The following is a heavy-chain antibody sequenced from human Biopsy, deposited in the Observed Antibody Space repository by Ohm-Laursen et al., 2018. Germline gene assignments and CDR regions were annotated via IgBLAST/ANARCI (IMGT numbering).Heavy chain of an antibody. J-gene: IGHJ5*02. CDR2: MNPTSGNT. V-gene: IGHV1-8*01. Sequence: SANVSCKTSGYTLTSYEINWVRQATGQGLGWMGGMNPTSGNTGYAQNFQRRVTMTRNTSISTAYMELSSLRSEDTAVYICARADPPLFYYGSGSSIWFDPWGQGTLVTGSP. D-gene: IGHD3-10*01. CDR1: GYTLTSYE. CDR3: ARADPPLFYYGSGSSIWFDP.